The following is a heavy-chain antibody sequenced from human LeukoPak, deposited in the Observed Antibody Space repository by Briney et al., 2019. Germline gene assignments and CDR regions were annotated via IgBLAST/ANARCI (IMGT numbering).Heavy chain of an antibody. CDR2: IIPIFGTA. Sequence: SVKVSCKASGGTFSSYAISWVRQAPGQGLEWMGGIIPIFGTANYAQKFQGRVTITADKSTSTAYMELSSLRSEDTAVYYCARGAVHQLLWLVDGMDVWDKGTTVTVSS. V-gene: IGHV1-69*06. D-gene: IGHD2-2*01. CDR3: ARGAVHQLLWLVDGMDV. CDR1: GGTFSSYA. J-gene: IGHJ6*04.